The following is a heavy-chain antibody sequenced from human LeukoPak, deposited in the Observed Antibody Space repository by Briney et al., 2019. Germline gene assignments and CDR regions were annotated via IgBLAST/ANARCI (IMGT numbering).Heavy chain of an antibody. CDR3: AKHPSGYYYDLFDY. Sequence: GGSLRLSCAASGFTFSRYGMSWVRQAPGKGLEWVSSIGGGGVSTYLADSVKGRFTISRDNSKNTLYLHMNNLRAEDTAVYYCAKHPSGYYYDLFDYWGQGTLVTVSS. J-gene: IGHJ4*02. D-gene: IGHD3-22*01. CDR1: GFTFSRYG. V-gene: IGHV3-23*01. CDR2: IGGGGVST.